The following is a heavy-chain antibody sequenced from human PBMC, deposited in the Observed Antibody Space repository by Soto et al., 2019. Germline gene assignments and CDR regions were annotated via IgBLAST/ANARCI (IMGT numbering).Heavy chain of an antibody. CDR2: IYGGGNT. V-gene: IGHV3-53*01. J-gene: IGHJ4*02. CDR3: PSSHTGPTHCCPFDY. Sequence: GSRRLAGAASGVTFRGYTRSWVRQAPGKVLEWVSIIYGGGNTYYADSVKGRFTISRDNSKNTLYLQMNSLRAEDSAVYYCPSSHTGPTHCCPFDYWAQG. CDR1: GVTFRGYT. D-gene: IGHD2-15*01.